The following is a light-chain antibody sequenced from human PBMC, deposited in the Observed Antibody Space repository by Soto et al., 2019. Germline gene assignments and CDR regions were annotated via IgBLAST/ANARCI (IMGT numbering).Light chain of an antibody. Sequence: QSVLTQPPSVSGAPGQRVTISCTGSSSNIGAGYDVHWYQQLPGTAPKLLIYGNSNRPSGVPDRFSGSKSGTSASLAITGIEAEDEDDYYCQSYDSSLSGHVVFGGGTKLTVL. CDR1: SSNIGAGYD. J-gene: IGLJ2*01. CDR3: QSYDSSLSGHVV. V-gene: IGLV1-40*01. CDR2: GNS.